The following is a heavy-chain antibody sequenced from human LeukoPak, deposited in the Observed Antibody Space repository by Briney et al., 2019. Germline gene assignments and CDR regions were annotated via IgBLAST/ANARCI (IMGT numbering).Heavy chain of an antibody. D-gene: IGHD6-13*01. J-gene: IGHJ4*02. Sequence: SETLSLTCTVSGGFISNYYWIWIRQPPGKGLEYIGHIYYSGSTNYIPSLQSRVTISVDTSKNQFSLRLSSVTAADTAVYYCARRSWFVDYWGQGTLVTVSS. V-gene: IGHV4-59*08. CDR3: ARRSWFVDY. CDR1: GGFISNYY. CDR2: IYYSGST.